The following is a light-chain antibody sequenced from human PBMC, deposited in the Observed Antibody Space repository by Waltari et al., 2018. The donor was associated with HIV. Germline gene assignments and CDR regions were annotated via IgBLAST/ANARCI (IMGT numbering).Light chain of an antibody. Sequence: VMTPTPLSSRVTLGQPASITCRSSQTLVHTDGYTYVRWYHERPGRPPRLVVATVNWRSSWVTDRCIGGGARTDFKLKIKRVEGTDVGLYFCMQATQFPRSFGQGTKLEI. CDR3: MQATQFPRS. CDR2: TVN. V-gene: IGKV2-24*01. CDR1: QTLVHTDGYTY. J-gene: IGKJ2*01.